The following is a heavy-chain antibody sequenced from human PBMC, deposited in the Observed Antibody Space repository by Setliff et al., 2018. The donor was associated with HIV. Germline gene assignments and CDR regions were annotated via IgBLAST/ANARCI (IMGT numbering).Heavy chain of an antibody. CDR3: VKEYHTTATDTRVANYFGY. CDR1: GYTFTSCF. CDR2: INPSDGTT. Sequence: ASVKVSCQASGYTFTSCFMHWVRQAPGQGLEYMGIINPSDGTTDYTQKFQDRVTMTSDTSTSTVYMELRSLRSEDTAIYYCVKEYHTTATDTRVANYFGYWGQGTLVTVS. V-gene: IGHV1-46*01. D-gene: IGHD6-13*01. J-gene: IGHJ4*02.